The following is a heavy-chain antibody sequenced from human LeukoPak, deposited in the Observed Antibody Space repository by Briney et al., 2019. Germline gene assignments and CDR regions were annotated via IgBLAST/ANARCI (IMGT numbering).Heavy chain of an antibody. J-gene: IGHJ5*02. Sequence: PGGSLRLFCATSGFSFRTFAMSWVHKAPGKGLDWVSAVSDDSAKIYYSASVKGRFTIPRDNSKNILFLQLNSLRVEDTGVYYCAREYDSSWHSWGQGTLVTVSS. V-gene: IGHV3-23*01. CDR2: VSDDSAKI. CDR3: AREYDSSWHS. CDR1: GFSFRTFA. D-gene: IGHD3-22*01.